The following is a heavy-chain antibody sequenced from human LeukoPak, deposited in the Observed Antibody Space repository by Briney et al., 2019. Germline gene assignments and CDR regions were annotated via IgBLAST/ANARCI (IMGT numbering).Heavy chain of an antibody. D-gene: IGHD3-22*01. CDR3: ARVVVITYSHFFDY. Sequence: KPSETLSLTCTVSGGSISSYYWSWIRQPPGKGLEWIGYIYYSGSTNYNPSLKSRVTISVDTSKNQFSLKLSSVTAADTAVYYCARVVVITYSHFFDYWGQGTLVTVSS. CDR2: IYYSGST. CDR1: GGSISSYY. V-gene: IGHV4-59*01. J-gene: IGHJ4*02.